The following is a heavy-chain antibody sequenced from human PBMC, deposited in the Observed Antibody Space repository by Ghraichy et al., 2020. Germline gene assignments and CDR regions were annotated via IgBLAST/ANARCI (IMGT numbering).Heavy chain of an antibody. CDR2: IHKIGRV. CDR1: GGSVTSNNW. V-gene: IGHV4-4*02. Sequence: SQTLSLTCAVSGGSVTSNNWWSWVRQTPGKGLEWLGEIHKIGRVTYNPSLRGRVIMSVDKSRNQFSLQLTSVTAADTAIYYCTSNYYYCLDTWGQGTLVTVSS. J-gene: IGHJ5*02. CDR3: TSNYYYCLDT. D-gene: IGHD3-22*01.